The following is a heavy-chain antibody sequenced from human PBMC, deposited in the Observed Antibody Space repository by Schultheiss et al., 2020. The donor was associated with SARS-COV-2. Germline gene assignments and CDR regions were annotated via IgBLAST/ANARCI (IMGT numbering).Heavy chain of an antibody. D-gene: IGHD6-19*01. J-gene: IGHJ6*02. V-gene: IGHV4-39*01. CDR2: ISYGGNT. Sequence: SETLSLTCSVSGGSISSSTYYWGWIRQPPGKGLEWIGAISYGGNTNYNPSLKSRVTLSVDTSKNQFSLKLRSVTAADTAVFYCARGYPSSGWPNGMDVWGQGTTVTVSS. CDR3: ARGYPSSGWPNGMDV. CDR1: GGSISSSTYY.